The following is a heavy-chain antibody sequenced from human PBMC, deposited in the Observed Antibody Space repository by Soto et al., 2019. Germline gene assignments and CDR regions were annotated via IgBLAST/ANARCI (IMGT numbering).Heavy chain of an antibody. CDR2: IYYSGST. CDR3: ARTYNYDSRGLMRGTQEY. J-gene: IGHJ4*02. CDR1: GGSISSSSYY. V-gene: IGHV4-39*01. D-gene: IGHD3-22*01. Sequence: QLQLQESGPGLVKPSGTLSLTCTVSGGSISSSSYYWGRIRQHPGKGLAWIESIYYSGSTYYNPSLKSRVTRSEDTSKNQYSLKQGPETAADTAVYYCARTYNYDSRGLMRGTQEYWGQGTLDTVSS.